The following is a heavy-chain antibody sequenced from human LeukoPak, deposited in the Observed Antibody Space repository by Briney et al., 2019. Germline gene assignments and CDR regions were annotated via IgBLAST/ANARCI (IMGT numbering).Heavy chain of an antibody. V-gene: IGHV1-46*01. CDR1: GYTFTSYY. CDR2: INPSGGST. D-gene: IGHD3-22*01. J-gene: IGHJ3*02. CDR3: ARDHGDSSGYYYADAFDI. Sequence: GASVKVFCKASGYTFTSYYMHWVRQAPGQGLEWMGIINPSGGSTSYAQKFQGRVTMTRDMSTSTVYMELSSLRSEDTAVYYCARDHGDSSGYYYADAFDIWGQGTMVTVSS.